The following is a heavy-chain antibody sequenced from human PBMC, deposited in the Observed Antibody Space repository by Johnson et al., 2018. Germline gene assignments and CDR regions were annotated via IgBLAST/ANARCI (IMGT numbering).Heavy chain of an antibody. CDR1: GFTFGISA. Sequence: EVQLLESGGGVVQPGGSLRLSCTASGFTFGISAMGWFRQAPGKGLEWVSFIRSKTYGGTSEYAASVKGRFTISRDDSKDIGYLQMNSLRTEDTAVYFCTRLAVETSTPTHSYYGMDIWGQGTTVTVSS. CDR3: TRLAVETSTPTHSYYGMDI. CDR2: IRSKTYGGTS. D-gene: IGHD5-18*01. J-gene: IGHJ6*02. V-gene: IGHV3-49*03.